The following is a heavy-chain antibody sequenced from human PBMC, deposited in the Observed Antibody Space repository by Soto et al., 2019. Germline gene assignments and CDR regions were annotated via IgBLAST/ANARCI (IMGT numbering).Heavy chain of an antibody. CDR3: ARDADVADFDY. J-gene: IGHJ4*02. CDR2: ISSSSSYI. V-gene: IGHV3-21*01. D-gene: IGHD3-10*02. CDR1: GFTFSSYS. Sequence: EVQLVESGGGLVKPGGSLRLSCAASGFTFSSYSMNWVRQAPGKGLEWVSSISSSSSYIYYADSVKGRFTISRDNANNSLYLQMNSLRAEDTAVYYCARDADVADFDYWGQGTLVTVSS.